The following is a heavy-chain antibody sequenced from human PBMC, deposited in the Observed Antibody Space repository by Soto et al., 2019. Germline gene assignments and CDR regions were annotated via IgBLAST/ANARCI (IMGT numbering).Heavy chain of an antibody. CDR2: SRDKPNRYTT. J-gene: IGHJ6*02. CDR3: ARGAHASGPDRYYYGMDV. D-gene: IGHD3-10*01. Sequence: EVQLVESGGGLVQPGGSLRLSCAASGFTLSDHYMDWVRQAPGKGLEWLGRSRDKPNRYTTEYATSVRGRFIISRDDLKTLLYLQVNSLKTEDTAVYYCARGAHASGPDRYYYGMDVWGQGTTVTVSS. V-gene: IGHV3-72*01. CDR1: GFTLSDHY.